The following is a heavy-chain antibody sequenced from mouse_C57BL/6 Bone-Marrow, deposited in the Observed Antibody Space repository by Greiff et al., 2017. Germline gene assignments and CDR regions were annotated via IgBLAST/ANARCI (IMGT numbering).Heavy chain of an antibody. V-gene: IGHV5-6*01. CDR1: GFTFSSYG. J-gene: IGHJ3*01. CDR3: ASGCAVAY. Sequence: EVMLVESGGDLVKPGGSLKLSCAASGFTFSSYGMSWVRQTPDKRLEWVATISSGGSYTYYPDSVKGRFTISRDNAKNTLYLQLSSLKSEDTAVYYCASGCAVAYWGQGTLVTVSA. CDR2: ISSGGSYT.